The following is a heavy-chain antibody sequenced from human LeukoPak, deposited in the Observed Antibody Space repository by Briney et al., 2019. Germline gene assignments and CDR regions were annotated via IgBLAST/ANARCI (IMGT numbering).Heavy chain of an antibody. D-gene: IGHD1-1*01. V-gene: IGHV1-69*06. CDR1: GGTFSSYA. CDR3: AREQILPRYNWNDVGAFDI. CDR2: IIPIFGTA. J-gene: IGHJ3*02. Sequence: SVKVSCKASGGTFSSYAISWVRQAPGQGLEWMGGIIPIFGTANYAQKFQGRVTITADKSTSTAYMELSSLRSEDTAVYYCAREQILPRYNWNDVGAFDIWGQGTMVTVSS.